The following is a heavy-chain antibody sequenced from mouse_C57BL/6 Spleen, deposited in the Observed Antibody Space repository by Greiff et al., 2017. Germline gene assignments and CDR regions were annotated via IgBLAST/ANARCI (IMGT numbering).Heavy chain of an antibody. Sequence: QVQLQQSGPGLVQPSQSLSITCTVSGFSLTSYGVHWVRQSPGQGLEWLGVIWSGGSTDYNAAFISRLSISKDNSKSQVFFKMNSLQADDTSIYYCARDPQHSEREAMGYWGQGTSVTVSS. CDR2: IWSGGST. J-gene: IGHJ4*01. V-gene: IGHV2-2*01. CDR1: GFSLTSYG. D-gene: IGHD3-2*02. CDR3: ARDPQHSEREAMGY.